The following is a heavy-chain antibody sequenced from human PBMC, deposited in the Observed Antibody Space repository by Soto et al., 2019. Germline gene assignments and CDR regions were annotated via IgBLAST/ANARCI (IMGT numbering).Heavy chain of an antibody. CDR3: ARIVVVLRYFDRFDP. CDR2: IFSNDEK. D-gene: IGHD3-9*01. Sequence: SGPTLVNPTETLTLTCTVSGFSLSNARMGVSWIRQPPGKALEWLAHIFSNDEKSYSTSLKSRLTISKDTSKSQVVLTMTNMDPVDTAAYYCARIVVVLRYFDRFDPWGQGTLVTVSS. CDR1: GFSLSNARMG. V-gene: IGHV2-26*01. J-gene: IGHJ5*02.